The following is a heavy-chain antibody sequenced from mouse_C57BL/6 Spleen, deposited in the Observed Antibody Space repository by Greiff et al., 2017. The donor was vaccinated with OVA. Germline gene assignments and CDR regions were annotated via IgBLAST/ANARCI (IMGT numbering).Heavy chain of an antibody. CDR3: ARWDYDYAWFAY. CDR1: GYTFTSYW. Sequence: VQLQQPGAELVMPGASVKLSCKASGYTFTSYWMHWVKQRPGQGLEWIGEIDPSDSYPNYNQKFKGKSTLTVDKSSSTAYMQLSSLTSEDSAVYYCARWDYDYAWFAYWGQGTLVTVSA. CDR2: IDPSDSYP. V-gene: IGHV1-69*01. J-gene: IGHJ3*01. D-gene: IGHD2-4*01.